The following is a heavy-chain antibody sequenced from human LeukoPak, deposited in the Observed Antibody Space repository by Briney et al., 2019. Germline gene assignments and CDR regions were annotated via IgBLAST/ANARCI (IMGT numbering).Heavy chain of an antibody. CDR1: GYTFTNYG. D-gene: IGHD2-8*01. CDR2: ISAYNSNT. CDR3: ARDPCANGVCYFDF. Sequence: ASVKVSCKASGYTFTNYGISWVRQAPGQGLEWMGWISAYNSNTNYAQKLQGRVTMTTDTSTSTAYTELRSLRSDDTAVYYCARDPCANGVCYFDFWGQGTLVTVSS. V-gene: IGHV1-18*01. J-gene: IGHJ4*02.